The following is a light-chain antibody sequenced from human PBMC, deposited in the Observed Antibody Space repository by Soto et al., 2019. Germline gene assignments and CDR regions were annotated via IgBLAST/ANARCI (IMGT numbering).Light chain of an antibody. V-gene: IGKV1-5*03. J-gene: IGKJ1*01. Sequence: DIQMTQSPSTLSASVGDRVTITCRASQSVNIWLAWYQQKPGKAPKLLISQTSHSERGVSSRYSGSASGTARKESSLNITNLQSDYVAIYFCEQYLNFPRTFGQGSKVEIK. CDR1: QSVNIW. CDR2: QTS. CDR3: EQYLNFPRT.